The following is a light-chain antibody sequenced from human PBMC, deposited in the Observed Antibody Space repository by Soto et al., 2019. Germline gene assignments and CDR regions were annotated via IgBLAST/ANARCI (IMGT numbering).Light chain of an antibody. CDR1: SSDVGGYNY. CDR3: SSDAGSNNFVV. J-gene: IGLJ2*01. V-gene: IGLV2-8*01. Sequence: QSALTQPPSASGSPGQSVTISCTGTSSDVGGYNYVSWYQQHPGKAPKLLIYEVSKRPSGVPDRFSGSKSDNTASLTVSGLQGEDEADYYCSSDAGSNNFVVFGGGTKLTVL. CDR2: EVS.